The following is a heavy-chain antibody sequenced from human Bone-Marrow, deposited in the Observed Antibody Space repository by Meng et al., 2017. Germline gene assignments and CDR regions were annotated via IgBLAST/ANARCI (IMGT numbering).Heavy chain of an antibody. CDR2: IYTSGST. D-gene: IGHD3-10*01. J-gene: IGHJ6*02. V-gene: IGHV4-4*07. Sequence: ETLSLTCTVSGGSISSYYWSWIRQPAGKGLEWIGRIYTSGSTNYNPSLKSRVTMSVDTSKNQFSLKLSSVTAADTAVYYCALLWFGELLTTDYYYGMDVWGQGTTVTVSS. CDR1: GGSISSYY. CDR3: ALLWFGELLTTDYYYGMDV.